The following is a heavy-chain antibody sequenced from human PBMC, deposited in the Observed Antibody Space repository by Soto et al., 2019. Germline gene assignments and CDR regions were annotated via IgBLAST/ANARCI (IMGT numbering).Heavy chain of an antibody. J-gene: IGHJ4*02. Sequence: QVQLVQSGAEVKKPGASVKVSCKASGYTFTSYDINWVRQATGQGLEWMGWMNLNSGYTGYAQKFQGRVTMTRNNTIRTAYMELRSMRSEDTAVYYCARANGDFDYWGQGTLVTVSS. CDR3: ARANGDFDY. V-gene: IGHV1-8*01. CDR1: GYTFTSYD. CDR2: MNLNSGYT. D-gene: IGHD4-17*01.